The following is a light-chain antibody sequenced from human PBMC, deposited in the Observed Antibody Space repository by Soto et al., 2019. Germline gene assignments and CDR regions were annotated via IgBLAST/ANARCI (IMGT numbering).Light chain of an antibody. CDR3: QQYGDSPT. Sequence: EIVLTQSPGTLSVSPGDRATLSCRASQSVSSSYLAWYQKKPGQATRLLIYGASRRATGIPGRFSGRGSGTDFSLTISRLEHEDFAVYYCQQYGDSPTFGGGTKVELK. CDR1: QSVSSSY. V-gene: IGKV3-20*01. CDR2: GAS. J-gene: IGKJ4*01.